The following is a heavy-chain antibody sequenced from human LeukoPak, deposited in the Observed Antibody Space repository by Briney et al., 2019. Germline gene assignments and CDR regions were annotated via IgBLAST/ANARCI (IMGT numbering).Heavy chain of an antibody. Sequence: ASVKVSCKASGYTFTSYYMHWVRQAPGQGLEWMGIINPSGGSTSYAQKFQGRVTMTRDTSTSTVYMELSSLRSEDTAVYYCARSQLIVVVPAAQPRDPDQTDAFDTWGQGTMVTVSS. V-gene: IGHV1-46*01. J-gene: IGHJ3*02. D-gene: IGHD2-2*01. CDR2: INPSGGST. CDR1: GYTFTSYY. CDR3: ARSQLIVVVPAAQPRDPDQTDAFDT.